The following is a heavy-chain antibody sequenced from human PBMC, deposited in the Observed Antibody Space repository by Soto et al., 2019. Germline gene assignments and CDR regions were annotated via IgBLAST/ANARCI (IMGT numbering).Heavy chain of an antibody. D-gene: IGHD6-6*01. CDR1: GGTFSSYT. Sequence: QVQLVQSGAEVKKPGSSVKVSCKASGGTFSSYTISWVRQAPGQGLEWMGRIIPILGIANYAQKFQGRVTITADKSTSTAYMELSSLRSEDTAVYYCARAVSSSSPLDYWGQGTLVTVSS. J-gene: IGHJ4*02. V-gene: IGHV1-69*02. CDR2: IIPILGIA. CDR3: ARAVSSSSPLDY.